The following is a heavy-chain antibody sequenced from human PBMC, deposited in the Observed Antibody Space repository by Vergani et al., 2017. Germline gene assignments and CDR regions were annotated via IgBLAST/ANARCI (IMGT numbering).Heavy chain of an antibody. CDR1: GGSISSSSYY. D-gene: IGHD3-3*01. V-gene: IGHV4-39*01. CDR3: ARRHDDFWSGKGYFDY. CDR2: IYYSGST. Sequence: QLQLQESRPGLVKPSETLSLTCTVSGGSISSSSYYWGWIRQPPGKGLDWIGSIYYSGSTYYNPSLKSRVTIFVDTSKNQFSLKLSSVTAADTAVYYCARRHDDFWSGKGYFDYWGQGTLVTVSS. J-gene: IGHJ4*02.